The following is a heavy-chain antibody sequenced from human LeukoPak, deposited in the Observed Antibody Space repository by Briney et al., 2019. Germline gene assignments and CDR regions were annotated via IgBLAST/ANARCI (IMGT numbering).Heavy chain of an antibody. CDR3: ARHLPLAAAMVYAFDI. CDR2: IYYSGST. V-gene: IGHV4-39*01. Sequence: GSLRLSCAVSGFTVSGNYMSWVRQPPGKGLEWIGSIYYSGSTYYNPSLKSRVTISVDTSKNQFSLKLSSVTAADTAVYYCARHLPLAAAMVYAFDIWGQGTMVTVSS. CDR1: GFTVSGNY. J-gene: IGHJ3*02. D-gene: IGHD5-18*01.